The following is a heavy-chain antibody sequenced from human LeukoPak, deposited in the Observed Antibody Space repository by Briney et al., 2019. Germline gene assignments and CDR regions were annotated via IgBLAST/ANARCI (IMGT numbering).Heavy chain of an antibody. J-gene: IGHJ4*02. CDR1: GFTFSSYA. Sequence: GGSLRLSCAASGFTFSSYAMHWVRQAPGKGLEWVAVISYDGSNKYYADSVKGRFTISRDNFKNTLYLQMNSLRAEDTAVYYCARDPQQLWSQGYFDYWGQGTLVTVSS. CDR2: ISYDGSNK. V-gene: IGHV3-30*04. CDR3: ARDPQQLWSQGYFDY. D-gene: IGHD5-18*01.